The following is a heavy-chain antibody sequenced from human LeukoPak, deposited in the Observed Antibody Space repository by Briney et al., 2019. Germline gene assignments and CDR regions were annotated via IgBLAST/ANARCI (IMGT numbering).Heavy chain of an antibody. D-gene: IGHD3-22*01. Sequence: GGSLRLPCAASGFTFSSYSMNWVRQAPGKGLEWVSSISSSSSHIYYADSVEGRFTISRDNAKNSLYLQMNSLRAEDTAVYYCARGGFHYDSSGYYCFDYWGQGTLVTVSS. CDR1: GFTFSSYS. J-gene: IGHJ4*02. V-gene: IGHV3-21*01. CDR2: ISSSSSHI. CDR3: ARGGFHYDSSGYYCFDY.